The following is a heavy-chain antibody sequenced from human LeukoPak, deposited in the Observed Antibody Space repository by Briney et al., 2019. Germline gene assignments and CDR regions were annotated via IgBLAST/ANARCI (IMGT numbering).Heavy chain of an antibody. CDR1: GGTFSSYA. CDR3: ARVRTMIVVAHGYFDY. D-gene: IGHD3-22*01. CDR2: IIPIFGTA. V-gene: IGHV1-69*13. Sequence: SVKVSCKASGGTFSSYAISWVRQAPGQGLEWVGGIIPIFGTANYAQKFQGRVTITADESTSTAYMEPSSLRSEDTAVYYCARVRTMIVVAHGYFDYWGQGTLVTVSS. J-gene: IGHJ4*02.